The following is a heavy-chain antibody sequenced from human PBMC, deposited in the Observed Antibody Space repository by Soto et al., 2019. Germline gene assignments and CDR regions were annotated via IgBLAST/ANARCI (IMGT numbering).Heavy chain of an antibody. J-gene: IGHJ4*02. V-gene: IGHV4-39*01. CDR3: ASESEYCSSTGCYWPMDY. Sequence: QPQLQESGPGLVKPSETLSLTCTVSGGSISSSNYYWGWIRQPPGKGLEFIGSVYYSGSTYYNPSLKSRVTISVGTSKNQFSLNLTSVTAADTAVYYCASESEYCSSTGCYWPMDYWGQGTLVTVSS. CDR2: VYYSGST. CDR1: GGSISSSNYY. D-gene: IGHD2-2*01.